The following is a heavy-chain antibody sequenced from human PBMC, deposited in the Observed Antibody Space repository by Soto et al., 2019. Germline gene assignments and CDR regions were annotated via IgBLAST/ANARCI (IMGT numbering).Heavy chain of an antibody. CDR2: IIPIFGTA. D-gene: IGHD4-17*01. Sequence: SVKVSCKASGGTFSSYAISWVRQAPGQGLEWMGGIIPIFGTANYAQKFQGRVTITADESTSTAYMELSSLRSEDTAVYYCARVPRYGDLEYYYYGMDVWGQGTTVTVSS. CDR1: GGTFSSYA. V-gene: IGHV1-69*13. CDR3: ARVPRYGDLEYYYYGMDV. J-gene: IGHJ6*02.